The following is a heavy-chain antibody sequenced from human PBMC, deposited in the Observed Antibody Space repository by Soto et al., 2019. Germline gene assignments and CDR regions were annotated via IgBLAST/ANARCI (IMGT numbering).Heavy chain of an antibody. J-gene: IGHJ5*02. V-gene: IGHV4-61*01. Sequence: SETLSLTCTVSGGSVSSGSYYWSWIRQPPGKGLEWIGYIYYSGSTNYNPSLKSRVTISVDTSKNQFSLKLSSVTAADTAVYYCARANTYYYDSSGPNWFDPSGQGTLVT. CDR3: ARANTYYYDSSGPNWFDP. CDR1: GGSVSSGSYY. CDR2: IYYSGST. D-gene: IGHD3-22*01.